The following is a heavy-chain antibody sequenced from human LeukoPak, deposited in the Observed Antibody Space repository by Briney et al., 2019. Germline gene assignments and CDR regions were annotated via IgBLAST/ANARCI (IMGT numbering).Heavy chain of an antibody. J-gene: IGHJ5*02. Sequence: GGSLRLSCAASGFSVSTNYLSWVRQAPGKGLEWGSVIYSDGSTYYTASVKGRFTISRDNSKNTLYLQMNSLRPEDTAVYYCARDQRSESYYPWGWFDPWGQGTLVTVSS. CDR1: GFSVSTNY. CDR2: IYSDGST. D-gene: IGHD1-26*01. V-gene: IGHV3-66*02. CDR3: ARDQRSESYYPWGWFDP.